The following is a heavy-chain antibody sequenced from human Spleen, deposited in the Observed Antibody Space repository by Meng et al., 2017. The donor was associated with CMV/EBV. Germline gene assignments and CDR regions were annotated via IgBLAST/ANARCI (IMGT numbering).Heavy chain of an antibody. Sequence: GESLKISCTASGFTFGDYAMNWVRQAPGKGLEGVGFIRKKAYGGTTEYAASVKGRFTISRDDSKSIDYLQMNSLKTEDTAVYYCSKEPVVPQDGMDVWGQGTTVTVSS. CDR2: IRKKAYGGTT. J-gene: IGHJ6*02. V-gene: IGHV3-49*04. CDR1: GFTFGDYA. CDR3: SKEPVVPQDGMDV. D-gene: IGHD2-2*01.